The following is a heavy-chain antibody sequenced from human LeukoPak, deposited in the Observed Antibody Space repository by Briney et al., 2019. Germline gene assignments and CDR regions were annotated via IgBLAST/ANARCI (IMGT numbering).Heavy chain of an antibody. CDR1: GFTFSSYA. CDR2: ISASGGVT. Sequence: PGGSLRLSCAASGFTFSSYAMSWVRQAPGKGLEWVSGISASGGVTYSAESVRGRFTISRDNSKNTLYLQMNSLRAEDTAVYYCAKMANYYGSGSYFTFDYWGQGTLVTVSS. V-gene: IGHV3-23*01. D-gene: IGHD3-10*01. J-gene: IGHJ4*02. CDR3: AKMANYYGSGSYFTFDY.